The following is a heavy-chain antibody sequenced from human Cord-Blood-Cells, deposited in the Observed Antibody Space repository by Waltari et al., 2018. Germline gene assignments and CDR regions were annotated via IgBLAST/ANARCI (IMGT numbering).Heavy chain of an antibody. CDR1: GGSISSYY. D-gene: IGHD7-27*01. J-gene: IGHJ2*01. CDR2: IYYSGST. CDR3: ARVRNGDWGWYFDL. Sequence: QVQLQESGPGLVKPSETLSLTCTVSGGSISSYYWSWIRRPPGKGLEWIGYIYYSGSTNDNPALKGRVTISVDTSKNQFSLKLSSVTAADTAVYYCARVRNGDWGWYFDLWGRGTLVTVSS. V-gene: IGHV4-59*01.